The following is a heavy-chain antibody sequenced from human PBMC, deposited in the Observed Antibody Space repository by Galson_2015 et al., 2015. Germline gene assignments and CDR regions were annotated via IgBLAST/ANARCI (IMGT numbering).Heavy chain of an antibody. CDR2: IDSSGST. CDR3: ARRLSNPRCFDS. V-gene: IGHV4-39*01. Sequence: SETLSLTCSVSGVSISSTTYYWGWIRQPPGKGLEWIGRIDSSGSTNYNPSLKSRVTISRDTSRNEFSLKLTSVTAADTAVYYCARRLSNPRCFDSWGPGTLVSVSS. D-gene: IGHD4-17*01. J-gene: IGHJ4*02. CDR1: GVSISSTTYY.